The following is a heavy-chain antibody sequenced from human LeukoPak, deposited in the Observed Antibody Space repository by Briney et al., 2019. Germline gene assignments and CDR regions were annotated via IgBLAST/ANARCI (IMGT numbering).Heavy chain of an antibody. Sequence: PSETLSLTCTVSGGSISSGGYYWSWIRQHPGKGLEGIGYIYYSGSTYYNPSLKSRVTISVDTSKNQFSLKLSSVTAADTGVYYCARDSRHYDSSGYYGAPYYYYGMDVWGQGTTVTVSS. CDR2: IYYSGST. CDR1: GGSISSGGYY. V-gene: IGHV4-31*03. D-gene: IGHD3-22*01. CDR3: ARDSRHYDSSGYYGAPYYYYGMDV. J-gene: IGHJ6*02.